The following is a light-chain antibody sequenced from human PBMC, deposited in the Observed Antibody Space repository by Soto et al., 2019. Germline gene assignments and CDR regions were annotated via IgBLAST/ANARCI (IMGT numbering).Light chain of an antibody. CDR3: QQYNNWPLS. Sequence: EIVLTQSPATLSLSPGERATLSCRASQSVSSYLAWYQQKPGQAPRLLIYGASNRATGIPARFSGSGSGTEFTLTISSLQSEDFAVYYCQQYNNWPLSFGQGTKVDI. V-gene: IGKV3D-15*01. CDR1: QSVSSY. J-gene: IGKJ1*01. CDR2: GAS.